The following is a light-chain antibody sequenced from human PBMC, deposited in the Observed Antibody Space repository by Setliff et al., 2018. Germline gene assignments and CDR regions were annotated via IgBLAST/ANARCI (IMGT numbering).Light chain of an antibody. CDR3: SSYSRTTTLVI. CDR1: NSDVGTYSF. J-gene: IGLJ2*01. V-gene: IGLV2-14*01. Sequence: QSVLTQPASVSGSPGQSITISCTGTNSDVGTYSFVSWYQQHPGKAPKLMIYDVTKRPSGVSSRFSGSKSGNTASLTISGLQAEDEADYYCSSYSRTTTLVIFGGGTKVTVL. CDR2: DVT.